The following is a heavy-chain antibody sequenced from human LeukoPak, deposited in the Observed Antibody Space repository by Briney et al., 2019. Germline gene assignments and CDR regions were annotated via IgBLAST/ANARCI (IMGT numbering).Heavy chain of an antibody. CDR1: GGSISSYY. J-gene: IGHJ6*03. CDR3: ARATTVTTAFYYYYYYMDV. Sequence: SETLSLTCTVSGGSISSYYWSWIRQPAGKGLEWIGRIYTSGSTNYNPSLKSRVTMSVDTSKNQFSLKLSSVTAADTAVYYCARATTVTTAFYYYYYYMDVWGKGTTVTVSS. CDR2: IYTSGST. V-gene: IGHV4-4*07. D-gene: IGHD4-17*01.